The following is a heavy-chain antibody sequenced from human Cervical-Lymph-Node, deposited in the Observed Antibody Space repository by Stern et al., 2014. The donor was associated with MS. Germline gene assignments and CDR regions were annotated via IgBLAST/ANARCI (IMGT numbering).Heavy chain of an antibody. D-gene: IGHD3-22*01. CDR1: GLTFSTHG. Sequence: VQLVESGGGVVQPGRSLRLSCAASGLTFSTHGMHWVRQAPGKGLEWVAVIRVDGVNKNYVESVKGPFTISRDNSKSTLYLQMDSLRAEDTAVYYCVAYSSGDNINHWGQGTLVTVSS. CDR3: VAYSSGDNINH. CDR2: IRVDGVNK. V-gene: IGHV3-33*01. J-gene: IGHJ5*02.